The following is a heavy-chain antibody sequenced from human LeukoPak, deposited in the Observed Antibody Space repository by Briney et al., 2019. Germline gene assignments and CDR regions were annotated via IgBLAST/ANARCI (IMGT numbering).Heavy chain of an antibody. CDR1: GFTFSSYW. CDR3: TREGFDY. J-gene: IGHJ4*02. Sequence: QAGGSLRLSCAASGFTFSSYWMHWVRQPPGKGLVWVSRINGDGSSTSYADSVKGRFTISTDNAKNTLYLQMNSLRVEDTAIYYCTREGFDYWGQGILVTVSS. CDR2: INGDGSST. V-gene: IGHV3-74*01.